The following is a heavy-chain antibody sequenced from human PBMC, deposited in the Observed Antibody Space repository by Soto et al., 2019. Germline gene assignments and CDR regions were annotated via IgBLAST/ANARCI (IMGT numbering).Heavy chain of an antibody. CDR1: GFTFSSYS. CDR2: ISSSSSTI. D-gene: IGHD4-4*01. J-gene: IGHJ6*03. V-gene: IGHV3-48*01. Sequence: GGSLRLSCAASGFTFSSYSMNWVRQAPGKGLEWVSYISSSSSTIYYADSVKGRFTISRDNSKNSLYLQMNSLRAEDTAVYYCAAVVSDYSNYGYYYYMDVWGKGTTVTVSS. CDR3: AAVVSDYSNYGYYYYMDV.